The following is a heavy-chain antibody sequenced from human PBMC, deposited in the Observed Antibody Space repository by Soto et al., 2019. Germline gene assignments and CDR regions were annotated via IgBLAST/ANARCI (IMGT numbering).Heavy chain of an antibody. CDR2: ISAYNGNT. CDR3: ARGADDFWSGYLADY. V-gene: IGHV1-18*01. D-gene: IGHD3-3*01. CDR1: DYTFTSYG. J-gene: IGHJ4*02. Sequence: QVQLVQSGAEVKKPGASVKVSCKASDYTFTSYGISWVRQAPGQGLEWMGWISAYNGNTNYAQKLQGRFTMTTDTSTSTAYMELRSLRSDDTAVYYCARGADDFWSGYLADYWGQGTMVTVSS.